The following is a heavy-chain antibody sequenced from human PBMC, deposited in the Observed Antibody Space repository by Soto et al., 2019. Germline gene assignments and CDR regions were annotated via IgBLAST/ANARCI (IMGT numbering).Heavy chain of an antibody. Sequence: SETLSLTCAVYGGSFSGYFWSWIRQPPGKGLEWIGYIYYSGSTNYNPSLKSRVTISVDTSKNQFSLKLSSVTAADTAVYYCARDSGRITMVRGVIQPERYYYYMDVWGKGTTVTVSS. V-gene: IGHV4-59*01. CDR1: GGSFSGYF. CDR2: IYYSGST. CDR3: ARDSGRITMVRGVIQPERYYYYMDV. J-gene: IGHJ6*03. D-gene: IGHD3-10*01.